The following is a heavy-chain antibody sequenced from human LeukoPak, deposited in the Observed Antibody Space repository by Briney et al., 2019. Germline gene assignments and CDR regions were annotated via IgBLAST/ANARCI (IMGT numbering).Heavy chain of an antibody. CDR3: ARHGIYYGLGSSYGLPNWFDP. D-gene: IGHD3-10*01. CDR1: GGSFSGYY. CDR2: VNHSGST. V-gene: IGHV4-34*01. Sequence: SETLSLTCAVYGGSFSGYYWSWIRQPPGKGLEWIGEVNHSGSTNYNPSLKSRVTISVDTSKNQFSLKLSSVTAADTAVYYCARHGIYYGLGSSYGLPNWFDPWGQGTLVTVSS. J-gene: IGHJ5*02.